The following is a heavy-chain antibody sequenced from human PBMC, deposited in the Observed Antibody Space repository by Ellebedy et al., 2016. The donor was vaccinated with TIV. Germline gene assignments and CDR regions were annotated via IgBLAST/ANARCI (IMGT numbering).Heavy chain of an antibody. Sequence: GESLKISCAASGFTFSSYWMTWVRQAPGEGLEWVANIKQDGSEKYYVDSVKGRFTISRDNAKNSLYLQMNSLRAEDTAVYYCAGRVGLDYWGQGTLVTVSS. J-gene: IGHJ4*02. V-gene: IGHV3-7*03. D-gene: IGHD3-10*01. CDR3: AGRVGLDY. CDR2: IKQDGSEK. CDR1: GFTFSSYW.